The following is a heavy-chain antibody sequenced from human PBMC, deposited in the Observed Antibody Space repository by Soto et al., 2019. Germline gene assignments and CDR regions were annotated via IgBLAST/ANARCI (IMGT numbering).Heavy chain of an antibody. Sequence: EVQVVETGGGLIQPGGSLRLSCAASGFDVSGNYMTWVRQAPGKGLEWVSVIYGRHDTNYADSVKGRLIISRDNSKNMVFLQMNSLRAEDTGVYYCARQYDFWTGYRRPGGLDVWGPGTTVIVSS. V-gene: IGHV3-53*02. CDR3: ARQYDFWTGYRRPGGLDV. CDR2: IYGRHDT. J-gene: IGHJ6*02. D-gene: IGHD3-3*01. CDR1: GFDVSGNY.